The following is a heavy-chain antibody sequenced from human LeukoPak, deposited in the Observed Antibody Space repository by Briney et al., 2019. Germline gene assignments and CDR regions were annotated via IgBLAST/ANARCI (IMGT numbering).Heavy chain of an antibody. V-gene: IGHV3-7*04. D-gene: IGHD5-12*01. CDR2: IKEDGSAK. CDR3: ARDSPGYGGYSY. Sequence: PGGSLRLSCAASGFTFSNYWMHWVRQAPGKGLEWVANIKEDGSAKYYVDSMKGRFTISRDNAKNSLYLQINSLRAEDTAVYYCARDSPGYGGYSYWGQGTLVTVSS. CDR1: GFTFSNYW. J-gene: IGHJ4*02.